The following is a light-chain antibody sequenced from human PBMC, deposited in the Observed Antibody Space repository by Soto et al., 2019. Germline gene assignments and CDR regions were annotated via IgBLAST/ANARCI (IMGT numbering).Light chain of an antibody. J-gene: IGKJ5*01. V-gene: IGKV1-33*01. CDR3: QQYDNYPYT. CDR1: QDITNF. CDR2: DAS. Sequence: DIQMTQSPSALSASVGDRVTITCQASQDITNFVNWYQQKPGKAPKVLIYDASNLKTGVPSRFSGSGSGTDFTFTISSLQPEDIATYYCQQYDNYPYTFGQGTRLEIK.